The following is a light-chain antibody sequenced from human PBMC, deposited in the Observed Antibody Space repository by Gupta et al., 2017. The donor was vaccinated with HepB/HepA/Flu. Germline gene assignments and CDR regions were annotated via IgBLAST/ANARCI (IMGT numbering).Light chain of an antibody. CDR2: LGS. CDR3: RQGLQTPIT. Sequence: DIVMTQSPLSLPVTPGEPASISCRSSQSLLDSYGDNYLNWYVQKPGQAPQLLIYLGSNRASGVPGRFSGSGSGTDFTLKIGRVEAEDVGVYYCRQGLQTPITFGGGTKVEIK. V-gene: IGKV2-28*01. J-gene: IGKJ4*01. CDR1: QSLLDSYGDNY.